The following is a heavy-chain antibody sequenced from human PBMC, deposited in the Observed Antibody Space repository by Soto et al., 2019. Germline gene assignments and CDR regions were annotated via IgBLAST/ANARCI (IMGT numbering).Heavy chain of an antibody. CDR2: ISGSGGST. Sequence: GGSLRLSCAASGFTFSSYAMSWVRQAPGKGLEWVSAISGSGGSTYYADSVKGRFTISRDNSKNTLYLQMNSLRAEDTAVYYCAKDPGYCSSTSCAVSYFDYWGQGTLVTVSS. CDR1: GFTFSSYA. CDR3: AKDPGYCSSTSCAVSYFDY. V-gene: IGHV3-23*01. J-gene: IGHJ4*02. D-gene: IGHD2-2*01.